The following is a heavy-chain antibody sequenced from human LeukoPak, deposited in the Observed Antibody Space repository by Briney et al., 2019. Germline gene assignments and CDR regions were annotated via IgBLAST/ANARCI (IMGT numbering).Heavy chain of an antibody. Sequence: GGSLRLSCAASGFTFSNYPLHWVRQAPGKGLEWVAVVSYDGSIKYYADSVKGRFTISRDNAKNSLYLHMNSLSTEDTAVYFCARTSSGWLLDYWGQGTLVTVSS. CDR1: GFTFSNYP. V-gene: IGHV3-30-3*01. J-gene: IGHJ4*02. CDR3: ARTSSGWLLDY. CDR2: VSYDGSIK. D-gene: IGHD6-19*01.